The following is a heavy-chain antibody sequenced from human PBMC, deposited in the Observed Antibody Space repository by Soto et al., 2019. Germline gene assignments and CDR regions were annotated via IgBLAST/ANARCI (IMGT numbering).Heavy chain of an antibody. CDR2: ISSSGGST. CDR1: GFTFSSYA. Sequence: EVQLLESGGGLVQPGGSLRLSCAASGFTFSSYAMTWVRQAPGKGLEWVSAISSSGGSTYYADSVKGRFTISRDNSKNTLYLQMNSLRAEDTAVYYCAKVWYAASIIVGVGTWGQGTLVTVSS. D-gene: IGHD1-26*01. J-gene: IGHJ4*02. V-gene: IGHV3-23*01. CDR3: AKVWYAASIIVGVGT.